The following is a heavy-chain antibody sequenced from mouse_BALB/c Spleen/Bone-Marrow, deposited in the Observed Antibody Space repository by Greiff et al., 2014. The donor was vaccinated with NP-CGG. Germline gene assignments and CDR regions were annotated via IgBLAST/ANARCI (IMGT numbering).Heavy chain of an antibody. J-gene: IGHJ1*01. D-gene: IGHD2-14*01. V-gene: IGHV14-3*02. Sequence: VQFQQSGAELVQPGASVKLSCTASGFNIKDTYMHWVKQRPEQGLEWIGRIDPANGNTKYDPKFQGKATITADTSSNTAYLQLSSLTAEDTAVYYCASYRYGWYFDVWGAGTTVTVSS. CDR3: ASYRYGWYFDV. CDR1: GFNIKDTY. CDR2: IDPANGNT.